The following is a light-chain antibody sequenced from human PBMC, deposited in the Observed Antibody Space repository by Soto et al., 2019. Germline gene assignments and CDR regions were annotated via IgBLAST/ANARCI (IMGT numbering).Light chain of an antibody. J-gene: IGKJ1*01. CDR2: GAS. CDR3: QQYNNWPLA. CDR1: QSVSSN. V-gene: IGKV3-15*01. Sequence: EVVMTQSPATLSVSPGERVTLSCRASQSVSSNLAWYQQKPGQTPRLLIYGASTRDTGIPARFSGSGSGTEFTLTISILQSEDFAVYYCQQYNNWPLAFGQGTKVDIK.